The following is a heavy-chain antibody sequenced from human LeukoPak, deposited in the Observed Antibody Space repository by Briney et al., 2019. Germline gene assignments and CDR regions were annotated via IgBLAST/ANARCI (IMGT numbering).Heavy chain of an antibody. CDR1: GFTFSSYA. CDR2: ISSSGGST. Sequence: GGSLRLSCAASGFTFSSYAMTWVRQAPGKGLEWVSAISSSGGSTYYADSVKGRFTISRDNSKNTLSLQMNSLRAEDTAVYYCAKGLGGSPFDYWGQGTLVTVSS. J-gene: IGHJ4*02. V-gene: IGHV3-23*01. CDR3: AKGLGGSPFDY. D-gene: IGHD2-15*01.